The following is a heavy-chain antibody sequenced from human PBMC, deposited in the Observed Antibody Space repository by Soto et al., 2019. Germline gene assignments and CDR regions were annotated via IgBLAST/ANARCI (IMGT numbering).Heavy chain of an antibody. V-gene: IGHV3-30-3*01. CDR3: ARGEGYCSGGTCYRYFDY. CDR1: GFTFSSYS. CDR2: TGYDGSKK. Sequence: QVQLVESGGGVVQPGRSLRLSCAASGFTFSSYSMHWVRQAPGKGLEWVAVTGYDGSKKYYADSVKGRFTISRDNSKNTLDLQMDSLRAEEPAVYYCARGEGYCSGGTCYRYFDYWGQGALVTVSS. D-gene: IGHD2-15*01. J-gene: IGHJ4*02.